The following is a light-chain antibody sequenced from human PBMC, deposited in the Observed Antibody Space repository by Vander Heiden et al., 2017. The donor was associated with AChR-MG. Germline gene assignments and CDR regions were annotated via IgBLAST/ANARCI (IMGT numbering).Light chain of an antibody. J-gene: IGLJ1*01. Sequence: SYELTQAPSVSVSPGQTATITCSGGKVGQRFGSWYQRRPGQSPVLVIYEDTKRPSGIPERFSGSISGNTATLTIRGTQAMDEGDYYCQLWDNNAGVFGTGTKVTVL. CDR3: QLWDNNAGV. CDR2: EDT. CDR1: KVGQRF. V-gene: IGLV3-1*01.